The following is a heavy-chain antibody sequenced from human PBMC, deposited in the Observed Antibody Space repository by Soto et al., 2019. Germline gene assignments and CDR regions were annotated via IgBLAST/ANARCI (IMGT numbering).Heavy chain of an antibody. D-gene: IGHD4-17*01. CDR3: ARGMTTVTTFDY. J-gene: IGHJ4*02. V-gene: IGHV4-30-2*01. Sequence: QLQLQESGSGLVKPLQTLSLTCAVSGGSISSGGYSCNWIRQPPGKGLEWIGYIYHSGSTYYNPSLKSRVTISVDRSKNQFSLKLSSVTAADAAVYYCARGMTTVTTFDYWGQGTLVTVSS. CDR1: GGSISSGGYS. CDR2: IYHSGST.